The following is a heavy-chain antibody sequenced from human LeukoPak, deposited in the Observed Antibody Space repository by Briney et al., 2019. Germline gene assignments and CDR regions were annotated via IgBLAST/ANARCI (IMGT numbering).Heavy chain of an antibody. V-gene: IGHV4-59*01. CDR1: GGSFSGYY. CDR3: ARANDYGEPYFDY. J-gene: IGHJ4*02. Sequence: SETLSLTCAVYGGSFSGYYWSWIRQPPGKGLEWIGYIYYSGSTNYNPSLKSRVTISVDTSKNQFSLKLSSVTAADTAVYYCARANDYGEPYFDYWGQGTLVTVSS. D-gene: IGHD4-17*01. CDR2: IYYSGST.